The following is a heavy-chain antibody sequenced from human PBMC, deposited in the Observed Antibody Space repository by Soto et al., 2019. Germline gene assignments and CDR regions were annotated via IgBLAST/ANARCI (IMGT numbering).Heavy chain of an antibody. D-gene: IGHD1-1*01. CDR1: GASISSSSSY. V-gene: IGHV4-39*02. CDR2: IYYIGHT. CDR3: GAQAYVAKGYHFET. J-gene: IGHJ4*02. Sequence: QLQLQESGPGLVKSSETLSLTCAVSGASISSSSSYWGWIRQPPGKGLEWIGNIYYIGHTYSNPSLTRRVAISIDSSKTRFSVKLACVSTADTAVYYCGAQAYVAKGYHFETWRKGILVTVSS.